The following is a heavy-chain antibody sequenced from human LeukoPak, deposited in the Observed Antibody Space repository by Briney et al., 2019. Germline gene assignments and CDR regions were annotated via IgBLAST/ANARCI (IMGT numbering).Heavy chain of an antibody. V-gene: IGHV4-4*09. CDR1: GGSISSYY. Sequence: SETLSLTCTVSGGSISSYYWSWIRQPPGKGLEWIGCIYTSGSTNYNPSLKSRVTISVDTSKNQFSLKLSSVTAADTAVYYCARGYCSSTSCYIDYWGQGTLVTVSS. J-gene: IGHJ4*02. CDR3: ARGYCSSTSCYIDY. CDR2: IYTSGST. D-gene: IGHD2-2*02.